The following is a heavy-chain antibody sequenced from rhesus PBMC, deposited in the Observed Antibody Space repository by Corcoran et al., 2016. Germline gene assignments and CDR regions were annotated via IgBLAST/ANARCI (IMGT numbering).Heavy chain of an antibody. D-gene: IGHD2-39*02. Sequence: QLQLQESGPGLVKPSETLSLTCAVSGGSIRNNYWSWIRRPPGKGLEWIGRISGSGGSTDYNPSLKSRVTISTDTSKKQISLKLRSVTAADTAVYYCATSVVDSLDVWGRGVLVTVSS. J-gene: IGHJ5-2*02. CDR3: ATSVVDSLDV. CDR1: GGSIRNNY. V-gene: IGHV4-173*01. CDR2: ISGSGGST.